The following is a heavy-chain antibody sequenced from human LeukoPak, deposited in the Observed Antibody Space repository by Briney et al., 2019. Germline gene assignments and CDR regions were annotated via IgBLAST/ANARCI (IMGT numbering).Heavy chain of an antibody. D-gene: IGHD5-12*01. J-gene: IGHJ5*02. CDR3: ARGPTRPWFDP. V-gene: IGHV1-3*01. CDR1: GYTFTSYA. Sequence: ASVTVSCKASGYTFTSYAMHWVRQAPGQRLEWMGWINAGNGNTKYSQKFQGRVTITRDTSASTAYMELSSLRSEDTAVYHCARGPTRPWFDPWGQGTLVTVSS. CDR2: INAGNGNT.